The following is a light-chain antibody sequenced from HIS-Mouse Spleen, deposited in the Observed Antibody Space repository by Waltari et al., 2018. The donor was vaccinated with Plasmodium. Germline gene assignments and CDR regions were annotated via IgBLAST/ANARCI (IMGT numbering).Light chain of an antibody. J-gene: IGKJ3*01. CDR1: QSVSSN. Sequence: EIVMTQPQAPLSVSPGERATLACRASQSVSSNLAWYQQKPCQAPRLLIYGASTRATGIPARFSGSGSGTEFTLTISSLQSEDFAVYYCQQYNNWSFTFGPGTKVDIK. CDR2: GAS. V-gene: IGKV3-15*01. CDR3: QQYNNWSFT.